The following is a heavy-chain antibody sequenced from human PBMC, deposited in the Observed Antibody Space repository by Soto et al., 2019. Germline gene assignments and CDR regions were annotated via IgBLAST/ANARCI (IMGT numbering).Heavy chain of an antibody. D-gene: IGHD3-10*01. V-gene: IGHV3-64*01. J-gene: IGHJ4*02. CDR1: GFTFSSYA. CDR2: ISSNGGST. Sequence: GGSLRLSCAASGFTFSSYAMHWVRQAPGKGLEYVSAISSNGGSTYYANSVKGRFTISRDNSKNTLYLQMGSLRAEDMAVYYCARFAYGSGSYYNYWGQGTLVTVSS. CDR3: ARFAYGSGSYYNY.